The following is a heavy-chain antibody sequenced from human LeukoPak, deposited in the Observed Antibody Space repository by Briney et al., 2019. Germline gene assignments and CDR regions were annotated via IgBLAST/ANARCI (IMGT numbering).Heavy chain of an antibody. CDR1: GFTFSSYA. CDR2: ISGSGGST. J-gene: IGHJ4*02. CDR3: AKAGGFGYCTNGVCYDFDY. V-gene: IGHV3-23*01. Sequence: PGGSLRLSCAASGFTFSSYAMSWVRQAPGKGLEWVSAISGSGGSTYYADSAKGRFTISRDNSKNTLYLQMNSLRAEDTAVYYCAKAGGFGYCTNGVCYDFDYWGQGTLVTVSS. D-gene: IGHD2-8*01.